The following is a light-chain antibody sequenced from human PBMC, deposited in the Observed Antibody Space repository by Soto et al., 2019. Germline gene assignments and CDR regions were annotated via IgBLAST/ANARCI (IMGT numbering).Light chain of an antibody. Sequence: DIQMTQSPSSLSASVGDRVTITCWASQGISSYLAWYQQQPGKVPKVLIYAASTLQSGVPSRFSGSGSGTDFTLTISSLQPEDVATYYCQKYDNAPETFGQGTKVEIK. CDR1: QGISSY. J-gene: IGKJ1*01. CDR3: QKYDNAPET. CDR2: AAS. V-gene: IGKV1-27*01.